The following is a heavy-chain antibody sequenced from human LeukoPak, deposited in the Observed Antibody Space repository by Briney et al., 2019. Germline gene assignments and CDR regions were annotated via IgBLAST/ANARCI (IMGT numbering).Heavy chain of an antibody. D-gene: IGHD2-15*01. J-gene: IGHJ4*02. CDR1: GGTFSSYA. CDR2: IIPIFGTA. CDR3: ASTVRYCSGGSCYSTNFDY. Sequence: SVKVSCKASGGTFSSYAISWVRQAPGQGLEWMGGIIPIFGTANYAQKFQGRVTITADDSTSTAYMELSSLRSEDTAVYYCASTVRYCSGGSCYSTNFDYWGQGTLVTVSS. V-gene: IGHV1-69*13.